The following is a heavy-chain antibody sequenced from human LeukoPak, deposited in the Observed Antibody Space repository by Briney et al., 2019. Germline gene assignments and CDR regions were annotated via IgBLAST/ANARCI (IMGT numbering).Heavy chain of an antibody. J-gene: IGHJ4*02. CDR2: INPNSGGT. D-gene: IGHD3-3*01. CDR3: ARIAYDFWSGRPYYFDY. Sequence: ASVKVSCKASGYTFTGYYMHWVRQAPGQGLEWMGWINPNSGGTNYAQKFQGRVTMTRDTSISTAYMELSRLRSDDTAVYYCARIAYDFWSGRPYYFDYWGQGTLVTVSS. CDR1: GYTFTGYY. V-gene: IGHV1-2*02.